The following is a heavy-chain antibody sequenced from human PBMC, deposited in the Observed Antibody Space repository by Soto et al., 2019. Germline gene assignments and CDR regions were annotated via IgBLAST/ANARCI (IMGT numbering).Heavy chain of an antibody. D-gene: IGHD6-13*01. J-gene: IGHJ5*02. V-gene: IGHV3-74*01. CDR3: ARAHSSSYNWFDP. CDR1: GFTFSNYW. CDR2: LNSDGSST. Sequence: EVQLVESGGGLVQPGGSLRLSCAASGFTFSNYWMHWVRQTPGKGLVWVSRLNSDGSSTSYADSVKGRFTISSDNAKNTLYLEMNSLRAEDTAVYYCARAHSSSYNWFDPWGQGILVTVSS.